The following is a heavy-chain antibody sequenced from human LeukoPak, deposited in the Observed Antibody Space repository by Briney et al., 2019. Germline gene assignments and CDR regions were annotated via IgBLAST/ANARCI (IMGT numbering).Heavy chain of an antibody. J-gene: IGHJ2*01. Sequence: GGSLRLSCAASGFTFSSYWMSWVRQAPGKGLGWVANIKQDGSEKYYVDSVKGRFTISRDNAKNSLYLQMNSLRAEDTAVYYCARVVPNWGHEGNWYFDLWGRGTLVTVSS. V-gene: IGHV3-7*01. CDR3: ARVVPNWGHEGNWYFDL. CDR1: GFTFSSYW. CDR2: IKQDGSEK. D-gene: IGHD7-27*01.